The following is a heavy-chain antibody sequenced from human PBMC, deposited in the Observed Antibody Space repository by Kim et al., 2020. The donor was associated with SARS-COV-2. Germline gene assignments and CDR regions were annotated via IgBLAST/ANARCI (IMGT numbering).Heavy chain of an antibody. J-gene: IGHJ4*02. CDR3: ARWRGGYYGGYIDY. Sequence: SETLSLTCTVSGDSIYRSSFFWGWIRQPPGKGPEWIGNKYYSGTSDYNPSLKRRITMSVDTSKNQFFLSLTSVTAADTAVYYCARWRGGYYGGYIDYWGPGARVTVSS. CDR1: GDSIYRSSFF. CDR2: KYYSGTS. V-gene: IGHV4-39*01. D-gene: IGHD3-22*01.